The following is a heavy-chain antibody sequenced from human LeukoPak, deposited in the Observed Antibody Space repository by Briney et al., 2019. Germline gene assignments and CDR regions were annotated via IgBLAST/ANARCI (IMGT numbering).Heavy chain of an antibody. CDR1: GYTLSSYY. V-gene: IGHV1-46*01. J-gene: IGHJ5*02. D-gene: IGHD6-13*01. Sequence: ASVKVSCKASGYTLSSYYMHWIRQAPGQGLERMGLINPSGSITTYAQKFQGRVTVTRDTSTSTVYMELRSLRSEDTAVYYCAREPTLAALTVDNWFAPWGQGTLVTVSS. CDR2: INPSGSIT. CDR3: AREPTLAALTVDNWFAP.